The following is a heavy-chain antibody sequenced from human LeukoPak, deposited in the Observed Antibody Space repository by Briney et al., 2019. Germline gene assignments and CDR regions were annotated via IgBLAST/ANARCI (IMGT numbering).Heavy chain of an antibody. CDR2: MNPNSGNT. V-gene: IGHV1-8*01. CDR3: ARGHYYGSLFPDY. J-gene: IGHJ4*02. CDR1: GYTFTSYD. D-gene: IGHD3-10*01. Sequence: SVKVSCKASGYTFTSYDINWLRQATGQGLEWMGWMNPNSGNTGYAQKFQGRVTMTRNTSVSTAYMELSSLRSEDTAVYYCARGHYYGSLFPDYWGQGTLVTVSS.